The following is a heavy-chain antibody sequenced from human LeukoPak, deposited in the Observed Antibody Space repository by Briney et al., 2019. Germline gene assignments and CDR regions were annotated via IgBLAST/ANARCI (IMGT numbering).Heavy chain of an antibody. CDR2: INHSGST. CDR1: GGSFSGYY. V-gene: IGHV4-34*01. J-gene: IGHJ6*03. CDR3: ARIYWGYYYYYMDV. D-gene: IGHD7-27*01. Sequence: PSETLSLTCAVYGGSFSGYYWSWIRQPPGKGLEWIGEINHSGSTNYNPSLKSRVTISVDTSKNQFSLKVSSVTAADTAVYYCARIYWGYYYYYMDVWGKGTTVTISS.